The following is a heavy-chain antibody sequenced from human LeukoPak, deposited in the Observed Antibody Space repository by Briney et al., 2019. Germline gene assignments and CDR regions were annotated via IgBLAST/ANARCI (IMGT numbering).Heavy chain of an antibody. J-gene: IGHJ4*02. CDR3: AKGNRRFGDPLYDY. CDR1: GFTFSSYA. D-gene: IGHD3-10*01. CDR2: ISGSGSST. V-gene: IGHV3-23*01. Sequence: PGGSLRLSCAASGFTFSSYAMSWVRQAPGKGLEWVSAISGSGSSTYYADSVKGRFTISRDNSKNTLYLQMNSLRAEDTAVYYCAKGNRRFGDPLYDYWGQGTLVTVSS.